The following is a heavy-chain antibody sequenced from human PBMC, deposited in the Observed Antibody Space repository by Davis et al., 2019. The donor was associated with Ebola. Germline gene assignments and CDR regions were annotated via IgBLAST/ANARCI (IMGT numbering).Heavy chain of an antibody. CDR3: AKSRINDYADIDS. CDR1: GFSFSTYT. V-gene: IGHV3-21*01. CDR2: ISSTTSMYDYI. Sequence: GSLRLSCAASGFSFSTYTMKWVRQAPGKGLEWVSSISSTTSMYDYIYYADSVKGRFTISRDNAKNSLYLQMNDLRAEDTAMYYCAKSRINDYADIDSWGQGTLVTVSS. D-gene: IGHD4/OR15-4a*01. J-gene: IGHJ4*02.